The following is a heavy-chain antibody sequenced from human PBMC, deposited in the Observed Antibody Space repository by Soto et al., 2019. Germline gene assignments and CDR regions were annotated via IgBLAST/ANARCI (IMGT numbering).Heavy chain of an antibody. D-gene: IGHD5-12*01. Sequence: ASVKVSCKASGYTFTGYYMHWVRQAPGQGLEWMGWINPNSGGTNYAQKLQGRVTMTTDTSTSTAYMELRSLRSDDTAVYYCASLRYSGYDFGYYGMDVWGQGTTVTVSS. J-gene: IGHJ6*02. CDR1: GYTFTGYY. V-gene: IGHV1-2*02. CDR3: ASLRYSGYDFGYYGMDV. CDR2: INPNSGGT.